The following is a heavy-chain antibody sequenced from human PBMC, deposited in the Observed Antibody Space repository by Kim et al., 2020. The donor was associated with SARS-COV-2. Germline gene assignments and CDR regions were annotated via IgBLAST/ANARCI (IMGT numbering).Heavy chain of an antibody. CDR1: GYTLTELS. CDR2: FDPEDGET. Sequence: ASVKVSCKVSGYTLTELSMHWVRQAPGKGLEWMGGFDPEDGETIYAQKFQGRVTMTEDTSTDTAYMELSSLRSEDTAVYYCATGKYSSSSEGYYYYYGMDVWGQGTTVTVSS. V-gene: IGHV1-24*01. CDR3: ATGKYSSSSEGYYYYYGMDV. J-gene: IGHJ6*02. D-gene: IGHD6-6*01.